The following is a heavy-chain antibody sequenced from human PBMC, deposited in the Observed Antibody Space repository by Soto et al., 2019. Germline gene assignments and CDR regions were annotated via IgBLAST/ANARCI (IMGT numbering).Heavy chain of an antibody. CDR1: GGSFSGYY. Sequence: SETLSLTCAVYGGSFSGYYWSWIRQPPGKGLEWIGEINHSGSTNYNPSLKSRVTISVATSKNQFSLKLSSVTAADTAGEYCARGLGGGYSNYYGMDVWGQGTTVTVSS. V-gene: IGHV4-34*01. J-gene: IGHJ6*02. CDR2: INHSGST. CDR3: ARGLGGGYSNYYGMDV. D-gene: IGHD4-4*01.